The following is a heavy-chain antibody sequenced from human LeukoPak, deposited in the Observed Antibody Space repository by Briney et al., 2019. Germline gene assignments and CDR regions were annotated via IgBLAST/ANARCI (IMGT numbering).Heavy chain of an antibody. V-gene: IGHV3-30-3*01. CDR2: ISYDGSNK. Sequence: PGGSLRLPCAASGFTFSSYAMHWVRQAPGKGLEWVAVISYDGSNKYYADSVKGRFTISRDNSKNTLYLQMNSLRAEDTAVYYCARDTAMVVKALYYFDYWGQGTLVTVSS. J-gene: IGHJ4*02. D-gene: IGHD5-18*01. CDR3: ARDTAMVVKALYYFDY. CDR1: GFTFSSYA.